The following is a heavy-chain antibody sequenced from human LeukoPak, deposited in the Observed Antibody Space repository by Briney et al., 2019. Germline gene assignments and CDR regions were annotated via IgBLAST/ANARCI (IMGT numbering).Heavy chain of an antibody. J-gene: IGHJ4*02. Sequence: GGSLRLSCAASGFTFSSYAMSWVRQAPGKGLEWASTLSGSGASTSYADSVKGPFTISRDNSKNTLYLQMNSLRAEDTARYYCAKQKGYCSGGSCYYSDYWGQGTLVTVSS. CDR2: LSGSGAST. D-gene: IGHD2-15*01. CDR1: GFTFSSYA. V-gene: IGHV3-23*01. CDR3: AKQKGYCSGGSCYYSDY.